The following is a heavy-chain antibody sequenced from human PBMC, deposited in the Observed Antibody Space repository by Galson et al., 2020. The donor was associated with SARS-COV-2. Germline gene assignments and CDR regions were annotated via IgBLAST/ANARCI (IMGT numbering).Heavy chain of an antibody. CDR1: GGTFSSYA. CDR2: IIPVFGTA. CDR3: ARGFGGVIEGELPYYYYYYGMDV. D-gene: IGHD3-16*01. Sequence: SVKVSCKASGGTFSSYAINWVRQAPGQGLEWMGGIIPVFGTANNTQKFQGRVTITADESTSTAYMELSSLRSEDTAVYYCARGFGGVIEGELPYYYYYYGMDVWGQGTTVTVSS. V-gene: IGHV1-69*13. J-gene: IGHJ6*02.